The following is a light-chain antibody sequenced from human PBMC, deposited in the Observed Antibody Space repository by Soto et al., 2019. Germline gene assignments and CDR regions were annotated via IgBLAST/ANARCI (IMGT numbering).Light chain of an antibody. J-gene: IGKJ3*01. V-gene: IGKV1-33*01. CDR3: QQYDNIHLFT. CDR2: DAS. Sequence: DIQMTQSQSSLSASVGDRVTITCQAIQDISNYLNWYQQKPGKAPKLLIYDASNLETGVPSRFSGSGSGTEFTFTISSLKPEDIATYYWQQYDNIHLFTFGPGNKVDIK. CDR1: QDISNY.